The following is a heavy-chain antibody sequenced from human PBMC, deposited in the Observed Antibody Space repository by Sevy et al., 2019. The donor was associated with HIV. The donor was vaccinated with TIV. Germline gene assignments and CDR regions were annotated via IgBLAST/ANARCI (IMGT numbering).Heavy chain of an antibody. CDR3: AREGCTKPHDY. D-gene: IGHD2-8*01. Sequence: GGSLRLSCAASGFTFSKYSMCWVRQPPGKGLEWVSTLSFGCGEINYADSVKGRFTISRDNSKSSVYLQMNNLRHEDTAVYYCAREGCTKPHDYWGQGTLVTVSS. V-gene: IGHV3-23*01. CDR1: GFTFSKYS. CDR2: LSFGCGEI. J-gene: IGHJ4*02.